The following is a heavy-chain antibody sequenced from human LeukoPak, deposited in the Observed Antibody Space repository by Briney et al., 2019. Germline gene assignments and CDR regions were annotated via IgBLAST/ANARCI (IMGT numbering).Heavy chain of an antibody. V-gene: IGHV3-23*01. CDR2: LRGDGET. Sequence: GGSLRLSCVASGFIFSNYAMSWVRQAPARELEWVSSLRGDGETFYADSVEGRFTLSRDESRNTVYLHLNILRVEDTAIYYCAKASWVSTADAVLWGQGTVVTVT. CDR3: AKASWVSTADAVL. D-gene: IGHD3-16*01. J-gene: IGHJ4*02. CDR1: GFIFSNYA.